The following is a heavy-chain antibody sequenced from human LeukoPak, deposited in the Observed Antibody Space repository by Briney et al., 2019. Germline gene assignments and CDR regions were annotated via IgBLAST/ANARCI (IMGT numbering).Heavy chain of an antibody. V-gene: IGHV3-23*01. D-gene: IGHD6-13*01. CDR3: AKVDLLGSIAAAGISGMDV. CDR2: FSGSGVST. Sequence: PGGSLRLSCAASGFTFSSYAMNWVRQAPGKGLEWVSAFSGSGVSTYYADSVKGRFTISRDNSKNTLCLQMNSLRAEDTAVYYCAKVDLLGSIAAAGISGMDVWGQGTTVTVSS. J-gene: IGHJ6*02. CDR1: GFTFSSYA.